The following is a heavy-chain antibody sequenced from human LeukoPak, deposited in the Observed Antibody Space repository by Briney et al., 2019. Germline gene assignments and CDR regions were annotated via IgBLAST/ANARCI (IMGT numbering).Heavy chain of an antibody. D-gene: IGHD6-13*01. J-gene: IGHJ4*02. V-gene: IGHV3-7*04. CDR3: ARSAAGLDY. Sequence: PGGSLRLSCAASGLTFSDYWMGWVRQAPGKGLEWVANIKRDGSEKYYVDSVKARFTVSRDNAKNSLYLQMNSLRAEDTAIYYCARSAAGLDYWGQGTLVTVSS. CDR2: IKRDGSEK. CDR1: GLTFSDYW.